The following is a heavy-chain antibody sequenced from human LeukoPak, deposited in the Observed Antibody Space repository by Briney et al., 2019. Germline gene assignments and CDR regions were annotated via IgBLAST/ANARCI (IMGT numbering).Heavy chain of an antibody. Sequence: GGSLRLSCAAPGFTLSSYAMSWVRQAPGKGLERVSAICGSGGSTYYADSVKGRFTISRDNSKNTLYLQMNSLRAEDTAVYYCAKDPYCSGGSCYLWDYYYYGMDVWGQGTTVTVSS. V-gene: IGHV3-23*01. CDR2: ICGSGGST. D-gene: IGHD2-15*01. CDR1: GFTLSSYA. CDR3: AKDPYCSGGSCYLWDYYYYGMDV. J-gene: IGHJ6*02.